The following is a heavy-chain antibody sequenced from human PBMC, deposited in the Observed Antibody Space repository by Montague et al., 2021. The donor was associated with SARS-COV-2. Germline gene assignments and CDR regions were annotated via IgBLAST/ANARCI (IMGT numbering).Heavy chain of an antibody. V-gene: IGHV4-34*01. D-gene: IGHD2-2*01. Sequence: SETLSLTCAVYGGSFSGYYWSWIRQPPGKGLEWIGEINHSGSTNYNPSLKSRVTISVDTSKNQFSLKLSSVTAADTAVYYCARLKAPYCSSTSCYSASWFDPWGQGTLVTVSS. CDR3: ARLKAPYCSSTSCYSASWFDP. CDR2: INHSGST. CDR1: GGSFSGYY. J-gene: IGHJ5*02.